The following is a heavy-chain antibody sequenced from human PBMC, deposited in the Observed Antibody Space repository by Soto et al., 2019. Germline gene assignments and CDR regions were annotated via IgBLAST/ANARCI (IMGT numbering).Heavy chain of an antibody. J-gene: IGHJ4*02. Sequence: VKVSCKASGYSFTSYAMHWVRQAPGQRLEWMGWINGGNGNTKYSQKFQGRVTITRDTSASTAYMELSSLRSEETAVYYCARSLQVVPAAIAYWGQGTLVTVSS. CDR1: GYSFTSYA. CDR3: ARSLQVVPAAIAY. D-gene: IGHD2-2*02. CDR2: INGGNGNT. V-gene: IGHV1-3*01.